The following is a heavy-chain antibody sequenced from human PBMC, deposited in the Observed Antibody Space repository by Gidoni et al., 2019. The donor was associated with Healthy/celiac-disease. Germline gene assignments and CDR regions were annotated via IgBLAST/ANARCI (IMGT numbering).Heavy chain of an antibody. Sequence: EVHLVESGGGLVQPGVSLLLSCAASGFTFSSSAMHWVRQAPGKGLEYVSAISINGGSTYYANSVKGRFTIYRDNSKNTMYLQMGSLRAEDMAVYYCAREGITGTMMGDWYFDLWGRGTLVTVSA. D-gene: IGHD1-7*01. CDR1: GFTFSSSA. CDR2: ISINGGST. J-gene: IGHJ2*01. CDR3: AREGITGTMMGDWYFDL. V-gene: IGHV3-64*01.